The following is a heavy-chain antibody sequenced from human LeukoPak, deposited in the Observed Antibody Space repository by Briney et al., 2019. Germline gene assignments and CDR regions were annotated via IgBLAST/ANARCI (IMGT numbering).Heavy chain of an antibody. CDR3: ARRYCSGGSCYSEYDYFDY. D-gene: IGHD2-15*01. CDR1: GFSLSTNGMC. CDR2: IDWDDDK. V-gene: IGHV2-70*11. Sequence: SGPTLVNPTQTLTLTCTFSGFSLSTNGMCVSWIRQPPGKALERLARIDWDDDKYYSASLKTRLTISRDTSKNQVVLTMTNMDPVDTARYYCARRYCSGGSCYSEYDYFDYWGQGTLVTVSS. J-gene: IGHJ4*02.